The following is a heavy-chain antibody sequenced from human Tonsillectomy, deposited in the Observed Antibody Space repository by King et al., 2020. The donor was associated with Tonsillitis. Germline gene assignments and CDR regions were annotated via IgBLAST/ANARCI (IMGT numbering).Heavy chain of an antibody. CDR2: ISFSGTT. J-gene: IGHJ4*02. CDR1: GTSISSSSYF. V-gene: IGHV4-39*01. Sequence: QLQESGPGLVKPSETLSLTCLVSGTSISSSSYFWGWVRQPPGKGLEWIASISFSGTTYYNPSLKSRVTISVETSKSQFSLRLSSVTATDTAVYFCTSLTRSPSKWFRDSWGQGTLVTVSS. CDR3: TSLTRSPSKWFRDS. D-gene: IGHD3-22*01.